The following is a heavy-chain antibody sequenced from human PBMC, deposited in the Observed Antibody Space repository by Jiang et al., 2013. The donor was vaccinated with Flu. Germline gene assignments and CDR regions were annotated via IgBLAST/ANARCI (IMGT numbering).Heavy chain of an antibody. CDR2: IYWDDDK. Sequence: KPTQTLTLTCTFSGFSLSTSGVGVGWIRQPPGKALEWLALIYWDDDKRYSPSLKSRLTITKDTSKNQVVLTMTNMDPVDTATYYCAHRGGYGYPIDYWGQGTLVTVSS. CDR1: GFSLSTSGVG. V-gene: IGHV2-5*02. J-gene: IGHJ4*02. CDR3: AHRGGYGYPIDY. D-gene: IGHD5-18*01.